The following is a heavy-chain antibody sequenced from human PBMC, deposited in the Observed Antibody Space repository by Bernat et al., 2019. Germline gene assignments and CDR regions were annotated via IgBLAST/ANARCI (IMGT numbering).Heavy chain of an antibody. Sequence: EVQLVESGGGVVRPGGSLGLSCAASGFSFDDHGMSWVRQAPGKGLEWVSGIVWNGGVTGYADSVKGRFTISRDNAKNSLFMQMNSLRAEDTALYYCARVGYYGSGGMGYYMDVWGKGTTVTVSS. CDR3: ARVGYYGSGGMGYYMDV. CDR1: GFSFDDHG. D-gene: IGHD3-10*01. CDR2: IVWNGGVT. J-gene: IGHJ6*03. V-gene: IGHV3-20*04.